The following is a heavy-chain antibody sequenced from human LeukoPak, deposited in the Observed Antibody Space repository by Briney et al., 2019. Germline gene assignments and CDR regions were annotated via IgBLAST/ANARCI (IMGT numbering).Heavy chain of an antibody. V-gene: IGHV4-34*01. D-gene: IGHD4-23*01. CDR1: GGSFSGYY. CDR2: INHSGST. Sequence: SETLSLTCAVYGGSFSGYYWSWIRQPPGKGLEWLGEINHSGSTNYNPSLKSRVTISVDTSKNQFSLKLSSVTAADTAVYYCARSVASEHDDAFDIWGQGTMVTVSS. CDR3: ARSVASEHDDAFDI. J-gene: IGHJ3*02.